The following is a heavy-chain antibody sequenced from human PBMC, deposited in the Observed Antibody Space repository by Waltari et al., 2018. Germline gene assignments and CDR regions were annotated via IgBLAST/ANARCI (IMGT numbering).Heavy chain of an antibody. V-gene: IGHV4-38-2*02. D-gene: IGHD1-26*01. J-gene: IGHJ6*03. Sequence: QVQLQESGPGLVKPSETLSLTCTVSGYSISSGYYRGWIRQPPGKGLEWIGSIYHSGSTYYNPSLKSRVTISVDTSKNQFSLKLSSVTAADTAVYYCARAGRVVWAEYYMDVWGKGTTVTVSS. CDR3: ARAGRVVWAEYYMDV. CDR1: GYSISSGYY. CDR2: IYHSGST.